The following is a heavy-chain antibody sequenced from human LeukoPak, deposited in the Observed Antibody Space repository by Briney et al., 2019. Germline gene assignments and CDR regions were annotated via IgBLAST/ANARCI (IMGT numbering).Heavy chain of an antibody. CDR1: GDSVSSSSAA. CDR3: AREYCSSWRGPDAFDI. V-gene: IGHV6-1*01. CDR2: TYYRSKWYN. D-gene: IGHD6-13*01. Sequence: SQTLSLICALSGDSVSSSSAACHWIRQSPSRGLEWLGRTYYRSKWYNDYAVSVKSRITINPDTSKNQFSLQLNSVTPEDTAVYYCAREYCSSWRGPDAFDIWGQGTMVTVSS. J-gene: IGHJ3*02.